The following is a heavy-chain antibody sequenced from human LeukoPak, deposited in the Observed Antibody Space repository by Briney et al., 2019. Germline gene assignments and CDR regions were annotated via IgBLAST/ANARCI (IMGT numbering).Heavy chain of an antibody. CDR2: IKPDGSAK. D-gene: IGHD3-10*01. J-gene: IGHJ4*02. V-gene: IGHV3-7*01. Sequence: GGSLRLSCAASGFTFSNYWMSWVRQAPGKGLEWVANIKPDGSAKYYVDSVKGRFTISRDNAQNSLYLQMNSLRAEDTAVYYCARLWFGGSFDYWGQGTLVTVSS. CDR3: ARLWFGGSFDY. CDR1: GFTFSNYW.